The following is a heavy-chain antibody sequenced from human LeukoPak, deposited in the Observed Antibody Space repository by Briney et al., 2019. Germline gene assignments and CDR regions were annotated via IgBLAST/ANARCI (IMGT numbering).Heavy chain of an antibody. CDR1: GFTFSSSS. D-gene: IGHD2-21*02. V-gene: IGHV3-21*01. J-gene: IGHJ3*02. Sequence: GGSLRLSCAASGFTFSSSSMNWVRQAPGKGLEWVSSISSSSSYIYYADSVKGRFTISRDNAKNSLYLQMNSLRAEDTAVYYCASRVVTASYDAFDIWGQGTMVTVSS. CDR3: ASRVVTASYDAFDI. CDR2: ISSSSSYI.